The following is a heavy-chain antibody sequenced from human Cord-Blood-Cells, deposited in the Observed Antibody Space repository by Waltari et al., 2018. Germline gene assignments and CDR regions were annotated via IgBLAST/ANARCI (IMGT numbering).Heavy chain of an antibody. Sequence: QVQLSESGSGPEKPSESLSLTCTAPDGSIIRYHWCWTRQLPGKGLEWMGYMYYSGSTNYNPSLKSRVTISGDTSKNQFSLKLSSVTAADTAVYYCARGQDYGEKYYYGMDVWGQGTTVTVSS. V-gene: IGHV4-59*01. CDR1: DGSIIRYH. D-gene: IGHD4-17*01. J-gene: IGHJ6*02. CDR3: ARGQDYGEKYYYGMDV. CDR2: MYYSGST.